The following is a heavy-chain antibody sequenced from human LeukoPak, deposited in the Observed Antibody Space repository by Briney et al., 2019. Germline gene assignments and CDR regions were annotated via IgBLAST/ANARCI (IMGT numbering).Heavy chain of an antibody. CDR3: ARGSNPRNYYYYMDV. Sequence: SETLSLTCTVFAGSISSDGYYWSWIRQHPGKGLEWIGYIYYSESTYYNPPLKSRVTISVDTSKNQFSLKLSSVTAADTAVYYCARGSNPRNYYYYMDVWGKGTTVTVSS. CDR2: IYYSEST. J-gene: IGHJ6*03. CDR1: AGSISSDGYY. D-gene: IGHD2-15*01. V-gene: IGHV4-31*03.